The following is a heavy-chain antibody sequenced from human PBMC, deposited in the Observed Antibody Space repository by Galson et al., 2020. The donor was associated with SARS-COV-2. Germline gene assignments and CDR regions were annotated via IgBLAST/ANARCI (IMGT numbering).Heavy chain of an antibody. CDR2: ISYDGTNK. V-gene: IGHV3-30*04. D-gene: IGHD3-3*01. Sequence: GGSLRLSCAGSGFKFTSYAMHWVRQAPGKGLEWVAVISYDGTNKYFADSVKGRFTISRVNSKNTLYLEMNSLRAEDTAVYYCARGGYDFCRGYWDYWGQGTLVTVSS. CDR1: GFKFTSYA. CDR3: ARGGYDFCRGYWDY. J-gene: IGHJ4*02.